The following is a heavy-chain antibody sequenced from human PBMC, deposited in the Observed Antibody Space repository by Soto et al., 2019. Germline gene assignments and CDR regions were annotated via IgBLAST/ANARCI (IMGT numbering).Heavy chain of an antibody. Sequence: ASVTVSCQASGYTFTSYAMHWVRQAPGQRLEWMGWINAGNGNTKYSQKFQGRVTMTRDTSTSTVYMELSSLRSEDTAVYYCARGRLTYGDYGYWGQGTLVTVSS. J-gene: IGHJ4*02. V-gene: IGHV1-3*01. D-gene: IGHD4-17*01. CDR1: GYTFTSYA. CDR3: ARGRLTYGDYGY. CDR2: INAGNGNT.